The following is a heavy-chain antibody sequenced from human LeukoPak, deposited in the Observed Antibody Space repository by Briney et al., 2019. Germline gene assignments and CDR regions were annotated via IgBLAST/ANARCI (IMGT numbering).Heavy chain of an antibody. V-gene: IGHV3-23*01. J-gene: IGHJ4*02. Sequence: SGGSLRLSCGASGFTFSSYAMSWVRQAPGKGLEWVSAISGSGDSTYYGDSVKGRFTISRDNSKNTLYLQMNSLRAEDTAVYYCAKTRPLDSSSWSHGDYWGQGTLVTVSS. D-gene: IGHD6-13*01. CDR2: ISGSGDST. CDR3: AKTRPLDSSSWSHGDY. CDR1: GFTFSSYA.